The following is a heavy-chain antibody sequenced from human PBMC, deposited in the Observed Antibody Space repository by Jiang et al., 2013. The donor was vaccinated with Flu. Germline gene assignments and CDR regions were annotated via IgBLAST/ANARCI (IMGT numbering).Heavy chain of an antibody. CDR1: GYSFTSYW. D-gene: IGHD2-8*01. Sequence: AEVKKPGESLRISCKGSGYSFTSYWISWVRQMPGKGLEWMGRIDPSDSYTNYSPSFQGHVTISADKSISTAYLQWSSLKASDTAMYYCARPLTSDIVLMVYALDYWGQGTLVTVSS. V-gene: IGHV5-10-1*01. J-gene: IGHJ4*02. CDR2: IDPSDSYT. CDR3: ARPLTSDIVLMVYALDY.